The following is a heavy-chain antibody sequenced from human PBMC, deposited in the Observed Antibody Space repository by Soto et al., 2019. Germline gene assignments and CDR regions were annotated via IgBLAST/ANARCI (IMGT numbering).Heavy chain of an antibody. CDR3: ARGDSKQLGIHLWFGDQSTDAFDI. J-gene: IGHJ3*02. Sequence: GASVKVSCKASGYTFTSYDINWLRQATGQGLEWMGWMNPNSGNTGYAQKFQGRVTMTRNTSISTAYMELSSLRSEDTAVYYCARGDSKQLGIHLWFGDQSTDAFDIWGQGTMVTVSS. CDR2: MNPNSGNT. CDR1: GYTFTSYD. V-gene: IGHV1-8*01. D-gene: IGHD3-10*01.